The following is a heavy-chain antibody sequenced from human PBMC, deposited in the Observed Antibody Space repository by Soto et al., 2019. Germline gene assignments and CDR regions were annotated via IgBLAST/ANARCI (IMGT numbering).Heavy chain of an antibody. CDR2: ISASGGST. CDR3: AKAGTYSSPWTYFDY. Sequence: PGGSLRLSCATSGFTFSSYAMSWVRQAPGKGLEWVSAISASGGSTYYADSVKGRFTISRDNSKNTLYLQMNSLRAEDSAVYYCAKAGTYSSPWTYFDYWGQGTLVPVAS. CDR1: GFTFSSYA. D-gene: IGHD6-19*01. J-gene: IGHJ4*02. V-gene: IGHV3-23*01.